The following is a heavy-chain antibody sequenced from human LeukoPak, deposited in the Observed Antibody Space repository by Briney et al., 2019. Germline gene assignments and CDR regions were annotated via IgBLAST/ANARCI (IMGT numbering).Heavy chain of an antibody. CDR2: IYYSGST. J-gene: IGHJ5*02. Sequence: NPSETLSLTCTVSGGSISSSSYSWGWIRQPPGKGLEWIGSIYYSGSTYYNPSLKSRVTISVDTSKNQFSLKLSSVTAADTAVYYCARESSVPSLRFLEWLMTFDPWGQGTLVTVSS. CDR1: GGSISSSSYS. CDR3: ARESSVPSLRFLEWLMTFDP. D-gene: IGHD3-3*01. V-gene: IGHV4-39*07.